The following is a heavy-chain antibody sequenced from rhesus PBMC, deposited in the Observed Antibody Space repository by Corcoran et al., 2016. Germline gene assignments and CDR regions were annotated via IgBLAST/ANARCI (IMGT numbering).Heavy chain of an antibody. CDR3: ARGGDYYGLDS. V-gene: IGHV4-127*01. Sequence: QVQLQESGPGLVKPSETLSLTCAVSGYSISSGYGWSWIRQPPGKGLEWIWYIGGSSGSTNYKPSLKSRVTISKDTSKNQFSLKLNSVTAADTAVYYCARGGDYYGLDSWGQGVVVTVSS. J-gene: IGHJ6*01. D-gene: IGHD3-34*01. CDR1: GYSISSGYG. CDR2: IGGSSGST.